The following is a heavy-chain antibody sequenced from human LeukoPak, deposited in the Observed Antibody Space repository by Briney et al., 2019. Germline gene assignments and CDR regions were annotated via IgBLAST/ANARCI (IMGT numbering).Heavy chain of an antibody. J-gene: IGHJ4*02. CDR3: ARNAGWVSDY. CDR1: GFTFSSCW. V-gene: IGHV3-7*04. Sequence: GGSLRLSCAVSGFTFSSCWMSWVRQAPGKGLEWVANIKPDGSEKFYVDSVKGRFTISRDNAENSLYLDMSSLRAEDAAVYYCARNAGWVSDYWGQGTLVTVSS. CDR2: IKPDGSEK. D-gene: IGHD6-19*01.